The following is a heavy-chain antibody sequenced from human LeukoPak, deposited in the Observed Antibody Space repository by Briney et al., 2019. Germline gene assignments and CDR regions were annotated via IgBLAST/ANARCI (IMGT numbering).Heavy chain of an antibody. J-gene: IGHJ4*02. CDR2: IASKPSGETT. V-gene: IGHV3-15*04. CDR1: GLTSNIAW. D-gene: IGHD4-17*01. CDR3: AAIRAPGDYSFHY. Sequence: GGSLRLSCAASGLTSNIAWMSWVRQAPGKGLEWVGRIASKPSGETTDYAAPVKGRFTISRDDSKNTLYLQMNSLKTEDTAVYYCAAIRAPGDYSFHYWGQGTLVTVSS.